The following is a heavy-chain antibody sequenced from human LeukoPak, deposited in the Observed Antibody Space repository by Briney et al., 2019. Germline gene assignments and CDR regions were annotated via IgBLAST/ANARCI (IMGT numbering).Heavy chain of an antibody. J-gene: IGHJ4*02. V-gene: IGHV3-23*01. CDR1: GFAFSSYA. CDR2: ISGSGGST. D-gene: IGHD3-22*01. CDR3: AKWAHYYDSSGYYDY. Sequence: GGALRLSCAASGFAFSSYAMSWVRQAPGKGLEWVSAISGSGGSTYYADSVKGRFTISRDNSKNTLYLQMNSLRAEDTAVYYCAKWAHYYDSSGYYDYWGQGTLVTVSS.